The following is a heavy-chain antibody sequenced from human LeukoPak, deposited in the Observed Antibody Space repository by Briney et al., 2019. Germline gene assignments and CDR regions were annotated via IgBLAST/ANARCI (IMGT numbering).Heavy chain of an antibody. V-gene: IGHV3-21*04. J-gene: IGHJ4*02. Sequence: GGSLRLSCAASGFTFSNYCMNWVRQAPGKGLEWVSSISERSVYIYYADSVKGRFTISRDNAKNSLYLQMNSLRADDTAVYYCARDGSRDYWGQGTLVTVSS. CDR3: ARDGSRDY. D-gene: IGHD2-2*01. CDR2: ISERSVYI. CDR1: GFTFSNYC.